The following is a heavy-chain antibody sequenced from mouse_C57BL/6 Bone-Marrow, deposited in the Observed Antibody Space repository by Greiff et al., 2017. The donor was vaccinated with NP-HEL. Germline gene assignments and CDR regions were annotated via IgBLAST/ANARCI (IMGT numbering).Heavy chain of an antibody. Sequence: EVKLQESGPGLVKPSQSLSLTCSVTGYSITSGYYWNWIRQFPGNKLEWMGYISYDGSNNYNPSLKNRISITRDTSKNQFFLKLNSVTTEDTATYYCARDDHYGSSLFAYWGQGTLVTVSA. D-gene: IGHD1-1*01. V-gene: IGHV3-6*01. CDR3: ARDDHYGSSLFAY. CDR2: ISYDGSN. CDR1: GYSITSGYY. J-gene: IGHJ3*01.